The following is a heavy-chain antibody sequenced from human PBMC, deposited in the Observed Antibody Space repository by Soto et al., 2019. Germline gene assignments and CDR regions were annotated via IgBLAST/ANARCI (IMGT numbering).Heavy chain of an antibody. CDR3: ARDSCSGGSCYGGIGGFFDY. J-gene: IGHJ4*02. V-gene: IGHV3-33*01. D-gene: IGHD2-15*01. CDR1: GFTFSSYG. Sequence: QVQLVESGGGVVQPGRSLRLSCAASGFTFSSYGMHWVRQAPGKGLEWVAVIWYDGSNKYYADSVKGRFTISRDNSKNTLYLQMNSLRAEDTAVYYCARDSCSGGSCYGGIGGFFDYWGQGTLVTVSS. CDR2: IWYDGSNK.